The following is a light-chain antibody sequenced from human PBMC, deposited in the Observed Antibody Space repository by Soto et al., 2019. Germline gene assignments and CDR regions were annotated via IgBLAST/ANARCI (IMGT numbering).Light chain of an antibody. CDR2: AAS. Sequence: DIQMTQSPSSLSASVGDRVTITCRASQSISSYLNWYEQKPGKAPKLLIYAASSLQSGVPSRFSGSGSGPDFSLTISSPQPEDFAASYCKESYSTPPITFGQGTLLEIK. J-gene: IGKJ5*01. CDR1: QSISSY. CDR3: KESYSTPPIT. V-gene: IGKV1-39*01.